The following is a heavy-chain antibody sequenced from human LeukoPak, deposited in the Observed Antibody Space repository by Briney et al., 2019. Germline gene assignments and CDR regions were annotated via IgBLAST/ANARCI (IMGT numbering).Heavy chain of an antibody. J-gene: IGHJ3*01. V-gene: IGHV3-30*03. CDR2: ISFDGSDK. CDR1: GFTFSSFG. D-gene: IGHD3-3*01. Sequence: PGGSLRLSCAASGFTFSSFGMHWVRQAPGKGLEWVALISFDGSDKYYADSVKGRFTISRDNSKNTLYLQMNSLRAEDTAVYYCASVVGGYYPPVEAFDPWGQGTLVTVSS. CDR3: ASVVGGYYPPVEAFDP.